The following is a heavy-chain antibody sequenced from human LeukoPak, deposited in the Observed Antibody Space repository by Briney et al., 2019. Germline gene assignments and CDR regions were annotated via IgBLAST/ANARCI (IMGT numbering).Heavy chain of an antibody. V-gene: IGHV1-24*01. CDR1: GYTLTELS. D-gene: IGHD4/OR15-4a*01. CDR2: FDPEDGET. Sequence: ASVKVSCKVSGYTLTELSMHWVRQAPGKGLEWMGGFDPEDGETIYAQKFQGRVTMTEDTSTDTAYMELSSLRSEDTAVYYCATDLLQPMGLAFDIWGQGTMVTVSS. J-gene: IGHJ3*02. CDR3: ATDLLQPMGLAFDI.